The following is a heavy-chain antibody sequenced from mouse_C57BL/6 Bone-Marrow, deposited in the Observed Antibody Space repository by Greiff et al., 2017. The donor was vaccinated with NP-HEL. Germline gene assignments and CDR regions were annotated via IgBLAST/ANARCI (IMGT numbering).Heavy chain of an antibody. Sequence: DVQLQESGGGLVQPGGSLKLSCAASGFTFSDYYMYWVRQTPEKRLEWVAYISNGGGSTYYPDTVKGRFTISRDNAKNTLYLQMSRLKSEDTAMYYCARAFDYGYGWFAYWGQGTLVTVSA. J-gene: IGHJ3*01. V-gene: IGHV5-12*01. CDR1: GFTFSDYY. CDR2: ISNGGGST. CDR3: ARAFDYGYGWFAY. D-gene: IGHD2-2*01.